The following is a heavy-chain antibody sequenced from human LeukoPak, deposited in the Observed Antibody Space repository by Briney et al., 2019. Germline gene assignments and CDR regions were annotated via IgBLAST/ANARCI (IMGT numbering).Heavy chain of an antibody. Sequence: PSETLSLTCAVYGGSFSGYYWSWIRQPPGKGLEWIGEINHSGSTNYNPSLKSRMTISVDTSENQFSLKLSSVTAADTAVYYCAGEYYYDSSGYYHFDYWGQGTLVTVSS. D-gene: IGHD3-22*01. CDR1: GGSFSGYY. CDR3: AGEYYYDSSGYYHFDY. CDR2: INHSGST. V-gene: IGHV4-34*01. J-gene: IGHJ4*02.